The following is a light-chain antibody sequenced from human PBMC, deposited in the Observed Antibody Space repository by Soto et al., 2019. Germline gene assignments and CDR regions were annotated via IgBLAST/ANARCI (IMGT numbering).Light chain of an antibody. CDR1: QSVRSY. CDR2: DAS. J-gene: IGKJ5*01. CDR3: QHRNTWPIT. Sequence: EIVLTQSPATLSLSLGDRATLSCGASQSVRSYLAWYQQKPGQAPRLLIYDASNRATGIPARFSGSGSGTEFTLTISSLQPEDFAVYYCQHRNTWPITFGQGTRLEIK. V-gene: IGKV3-11*01.